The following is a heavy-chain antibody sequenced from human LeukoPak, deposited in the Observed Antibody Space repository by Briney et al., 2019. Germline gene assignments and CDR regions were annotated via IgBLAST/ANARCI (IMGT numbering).Heavy chain of an antibody. V-gene: IGHV3-48*02. J-gene: IGHJ3*02. Sequence: GGSLRLSCAASGFTFSNYGIHWVRQAPGKGLEWVSFISRSSGSIYYADSVKGRFTISRDNAENSLHLQMNSLRDEDTAVYYCARDEAYAFDIWGQGTMVTVSS. CDR3: ARDEAYAFDI. CDR2: ISRSSGSI. CDR1: GFTFSNYG.